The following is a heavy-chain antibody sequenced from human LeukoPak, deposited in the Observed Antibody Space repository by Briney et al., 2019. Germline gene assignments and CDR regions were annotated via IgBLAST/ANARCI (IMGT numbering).Heavy chain of an antibody. D-gene: IGHD5-12*01. Sequence: EASVKVSCKASGGTFRSYAISWVRQAPGQGLEWMGGIIPIFGTANYAQKFQGRVTITTDESTSTADMELSSLRSGDTAVYYCARGVGATAFDLWGRGTLVTVSS. CDR3: ARGVGATAFDL. CDR1: GGTFRSYA. V-gene: IGHV1-69*05. J-gene: IGHJ2*01. CDR2: IIPIFGTA.